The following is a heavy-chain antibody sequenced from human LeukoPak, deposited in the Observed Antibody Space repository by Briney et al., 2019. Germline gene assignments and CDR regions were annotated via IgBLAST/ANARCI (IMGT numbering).Heavy chain of an antibody. J-gene: IGHJ4*02. CDR3: ARKVCSSTSCYLLDY. D-gene: IGHD2-2*01. CDR1: GFTFSSYA. Sequence: PGGSLRLSCAASGFTFSSYAMSWVRQAPGKGLEWVSTISNSAARTYYTGSVKGRFTISRDNSKNTLYLQMNSLGAEDTAVYYCARKVCSSTSCYLLDYWGQGTLVTVSS. V-gene: IGHV3-23*01. CDR2: ISNSAART.